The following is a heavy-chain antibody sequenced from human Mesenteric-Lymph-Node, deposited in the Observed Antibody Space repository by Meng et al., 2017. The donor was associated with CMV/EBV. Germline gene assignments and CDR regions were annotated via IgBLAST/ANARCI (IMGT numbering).Heavy chain of an antibody. CDR2: INRAGRDI. CDR1: FTFNEYW. CDR3: ATSRLDYGGNSGYFDY. D-gene: IGHD4-23*01. V-gene: IGHV3-74*01. Sequence: FTFNEYWMAWGRQAPGKGTVWVARINRAGRDISYADSVRGRFSISRNNAKDTLYLQMTSLRAEDTAVYYCATSRLDYGGNSGYFDYWGQGTLVTVSS. J-gene: IGHJ4*02.